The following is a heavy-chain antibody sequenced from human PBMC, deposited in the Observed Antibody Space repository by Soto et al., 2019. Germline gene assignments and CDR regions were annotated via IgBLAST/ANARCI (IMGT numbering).Heavy chain of an antibody. J-gene: IGHJ5*02. V-gene: IGHV4-30-2*01. CDR2: ISQTGAT. D-gene: IGHD3-10*01. Sequence: SETLSLTCAVSGGSITSGNSYSWAWIRQPPGRGLEWIGSISQTGATSYNPSLKSRVSVSLDKSKNQFSLRLSSVTAADIAVYYCASAVSPYFGKWFDPWGQGTLDTVSS. CDR3: ASAVSPYFGKWFDP. CDR1: GGSITSGNSYS.